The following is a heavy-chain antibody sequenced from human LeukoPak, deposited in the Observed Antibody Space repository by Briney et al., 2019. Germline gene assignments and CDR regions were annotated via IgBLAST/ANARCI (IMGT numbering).Heavy chain of an antibody. J-gene: IGHJ4*02. CDR3: ARGATFRYCSSTSCYSGFDY. CDR1: GGSLSSGDYY. V-gene: IGHV4-30-4*08. Sequence: SQTLSLTCTVSGGSLSSGDYYWSWIRQPPGKGLEWIGYIYYSGSTYYNPSLKSRVTISVDTSKNQFSLKLSSVTAADTAVYYCARGATFRYCSSTSCYSGFDYWGQGTLVTVSS. D-gene: IGHD2-2*01. CDR2: IYYSGST.